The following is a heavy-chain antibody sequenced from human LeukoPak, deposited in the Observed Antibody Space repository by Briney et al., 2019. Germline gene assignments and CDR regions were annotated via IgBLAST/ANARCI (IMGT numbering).Heavy chain of an antibody. CDR3: AKDRVVVVRGYNWLDP. V-gene: IGHV3-23*01. CDR2: VNGGGDDT. CDR1: GSTFSHYA. Sequence: GGSLRLSCAASGSTFSHYAMSWVRQAPGKGLEWVSTVNGGGDDTYYADSVKGRFTISRDNSKNTLYLQMNSLRAEDTAVYYCAKDRVVVVRGYNWLDPWGQGTLVTVSS. J-gene: IGHJ5*02. D-gene: IGHD2-2*01.